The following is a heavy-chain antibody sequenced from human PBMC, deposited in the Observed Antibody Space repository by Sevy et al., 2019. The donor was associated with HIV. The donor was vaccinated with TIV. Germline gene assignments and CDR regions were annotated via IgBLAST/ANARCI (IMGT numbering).Heavy chain of an antibody. CDR3: ANKRGYSHGPFDY. CDR1: GGSLSSSDSY. V-gene: IGHV4-30-4*01. Sequence: SETLSLTCTVSGGSLSSSDSYWNWIRQPPGKGLEWLGYIHYTGGTYYNPFLKSRVAMSVDTSEEQFSLRLSFLTAADTALYYCANKRGYSHGPFDYWGQGILVTVSS. D-gene: IGHD5-12*01. CDR2: IHYTGGT. J-gene: IGHJ4*02.